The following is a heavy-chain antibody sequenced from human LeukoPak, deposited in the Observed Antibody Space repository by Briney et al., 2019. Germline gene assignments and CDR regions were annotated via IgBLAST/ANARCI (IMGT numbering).Heavy chain of an antibody. CDR1: GYTFTSYD. D-gene: IGHD6-19*01. Sequence: ASVKVSCKASGYTFTSYDINWVRQATGQGLEWMGWMNPNSGNTGYAQKFQGRVTMTRNTSISTAYMELSSLRSEDTAVYYCARGCSSGWYNDDGMNYWGQGTLVTVSS. J-gene: IGHJ4*02. V-gene: IGHV1-8*01. CDR3: ARGCSSGWYNDDGMNY. CDR2: MNPNSGNT.